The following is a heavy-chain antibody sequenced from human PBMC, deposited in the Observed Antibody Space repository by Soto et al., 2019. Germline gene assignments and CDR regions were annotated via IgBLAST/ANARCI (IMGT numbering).Heavy chain of an antibody. V-gene: IGHV3-23*01. CDR3: AKARLSTMIVVVTLFDY. D-gene: IGHD3-22*01. J-gene: IGHJ4*02. CDR1: GFTFSSYA. CDR2: ISGSGGST. Sequence: GGSLRLSCAASGFTFSSYAMSWVRQAPGKGLEWVSAISGSGGSTYYADSVKGRFTISRDNSKNTLYLQMNSLRAEDTAVYYCAKARLSTMIVVVTLFDYWGQGTLVTVSS.